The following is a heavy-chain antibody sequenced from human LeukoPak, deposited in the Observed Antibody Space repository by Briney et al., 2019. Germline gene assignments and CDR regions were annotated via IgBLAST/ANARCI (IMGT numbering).Heavy chain of an antibody. CDR2: INEDGSEK. D-gene: IGHD7-27*01. J-gene: IGHJ4*02. Sequence: GGSLRLSCVTSGFSFRNYWMGWVRQAPGKGLEWVANINEDGSEKYYVDSVKGRFTISRDNAKNLVSLQMNSLRGEDTAVYYCTRLADHTGDHWGQGTLVTVSS. V-gene: IGHV3-7*01. CDR1: GFSFRNYW. CDR3: TRLADHTGDH.